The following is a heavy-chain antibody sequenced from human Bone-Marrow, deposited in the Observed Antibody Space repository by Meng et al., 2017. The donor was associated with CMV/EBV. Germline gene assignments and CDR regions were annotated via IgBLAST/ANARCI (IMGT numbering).Heavy chain of an antibody. CDR3: VRGYSSSWPYQTYYYYGMDV. CDR2: MNPNSGNT. J-gene: IGHJ6*02. D-gene: IGHD6-13*01. V-gene: IGHV1-8*03. Sequence: ASVKVSCKASGYTFTSYDINWVRQATGQGLEWMGWMNPNSGNTGYAQKFQGRVTITRNTSISTAYMELSSLRSEDTAVYYCVRGYSSSWPYQTYYYYGMDVWGQGTTVTVSS. CDR1: GYTFTSYD.